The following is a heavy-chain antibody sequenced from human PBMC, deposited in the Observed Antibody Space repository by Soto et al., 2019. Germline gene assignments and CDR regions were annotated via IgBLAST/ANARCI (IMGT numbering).Heavy chain of an antibody. J-gene: IGHJ6*03. CDR3: AKDGWFEVLRFLEWLSPPPYYYYYMDV. V-gene: IGHV3-23*01. CDR2: ISGSGGST. D-gene: IGHD3-3*01. CDR1: GFTFSSYA. Sequence: GGSLRLSCAASGFTFSSYAMSWVRQAPGKGLEWVSAISGSGGSTYYADSVKGRFTISRDNSKNTLDLQMNSLRAEDTAVYYCAKDGWFEVLRFLEWLSPPPYYYYYMDVWGKGTTVTVSS.